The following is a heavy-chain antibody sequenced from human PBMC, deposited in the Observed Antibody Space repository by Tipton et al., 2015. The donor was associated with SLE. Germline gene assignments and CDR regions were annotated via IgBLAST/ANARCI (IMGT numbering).Heavy chain of an antibody. Sequence: SLRLSCTASGFTFGDYAMSWFRQAPGKGLEWVGFIRSKAYGGTTEYAASVKGRFTILRDDSQSIAYLQMNSLKAEDTGLYYCVRDSTWNDSDYWGQGTLVTVSS. J-gene: IGHJ4*02. CDR1: GFTFGDYA. V-gene: IGHV3-49*03. CDR3: VRDSTWNDSDY. D-gene: IGHD1-1*01. CDR2: IRSKAYGGTT.